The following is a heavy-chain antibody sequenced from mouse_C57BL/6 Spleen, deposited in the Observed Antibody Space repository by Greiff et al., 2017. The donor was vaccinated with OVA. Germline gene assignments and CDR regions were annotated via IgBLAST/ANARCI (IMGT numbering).Heavy chain of an antibody. CDR3: EIGGNYDGYFDG. J-gene: IGHJ1*03. Sequence: QVQLQQPGAELVKPGASVKLSCKASGYTFTSYWMQWVKQRPGQGLEWIGEIDPSDSYTNYNQKFKGKATLTVDTSSSTAYMQLSSLTSEDSAVYYCEIGGNYDGYFDGWGTGTTVTVSS. CDR2: IDPSDSYT. V-gene: IGHV1-50*01. D-gene: IGHD2-1*01. CDR1: GYTFTSYW.